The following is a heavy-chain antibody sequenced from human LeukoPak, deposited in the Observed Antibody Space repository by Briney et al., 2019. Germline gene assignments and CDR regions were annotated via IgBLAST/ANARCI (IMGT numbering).Heavy chain of an antibody. CDR1: GFTFSNYA. CDR2: ISSSGGNT. J-gene: IGHJ3*02. Sequence: PGGSLRLSCAASGFTFSNYAMSWVRQTPGKGLEWVSTISSSGGNTYYIDSVKGRLTISRDNSKNTLYVQMISLRAEDTAVYYCAKVGKSAVAGTGAFDIWGQGTMVTVSS. CDR3: AKVGKSAVAGTGAFDI. V-gene: IGHV3-23*01. D-gene: IGHD6-19*01.